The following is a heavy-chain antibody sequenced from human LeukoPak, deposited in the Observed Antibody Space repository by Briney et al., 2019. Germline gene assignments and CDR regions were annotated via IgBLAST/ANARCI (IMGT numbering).Heavy chain of an antibody. J-gene: IGHJ3*02. CDR3: ASGTYYYDSSGYRSDAFDI. CDR2: IWYDGSNK. Sequence: GGSLRLSCAASGFTFSSYGMHWVRQAPGKGLEWVAVIWYDGSNKYYADSVKGRFTISRDNSKNTLYLQMNSLRAEDTAVYYCASGTYYYDSSGYRSDAFDIWGQGTMVTVSS. V-gene: IGHV3-33*08. D-gene: IGHD3-22*01. CDR1: GFTFSSYG.